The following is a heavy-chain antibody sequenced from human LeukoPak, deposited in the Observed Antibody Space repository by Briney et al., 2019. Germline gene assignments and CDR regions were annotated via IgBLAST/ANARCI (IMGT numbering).Heavy chain of an antibody. Sequence: SETLSLTCTVSGGSISSSSYYWGWIRQPPGKGLEWIGSIYYSGSTYYNPSLKNRVTISVDTSKNQFSLKLSSVTAADTAVYYCARAPMTTVTTARGAFDIWGQGTMVTVSS. CDR3: ARAPMTTVTTARGAFDI. D-gene: IGHD4-17*01. CDR2: IYYSGST. J-gene: IGHJ3*02. V-gene: IGHV4-39*01. CDR1: GGSISSSSYY.